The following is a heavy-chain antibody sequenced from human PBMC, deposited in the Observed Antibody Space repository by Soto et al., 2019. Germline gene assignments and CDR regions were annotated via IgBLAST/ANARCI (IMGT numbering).Heavy chain of an antibody. J-gene: IGHJ4*02. CDR2: IYHSGST. CDR3: HGGRYYAYFSY. CDR1: GGSVSSGNDY. D-gene: IGHD3-10*01. V-gene: IGHV4-61*01. Sequence: SETLSLTCTVSGGSVSSGNDYWSWIRQPPGKGLEWIGYIYHSGSTNYNPSLKSRLTISGDTSKNQVSLKLTSVTAADTAVYYCHGGRYYAYFSYWGQGTLVTVSS.